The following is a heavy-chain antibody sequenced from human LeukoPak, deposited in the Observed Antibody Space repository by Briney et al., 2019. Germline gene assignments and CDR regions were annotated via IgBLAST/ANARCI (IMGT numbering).Heavy chain of an antibody. CDR3: ARAAIAVAGTSIDAFDI. CDR2: IIPILGIA. D-gene: IGHD6-19*01. Sequence: GASVKVSCKASGGTFSSYTISWVRQAPGQGLEWMGRIIPILGIANYAQKFQGRVTITADKSTSTAYMELSSLRYEDTAVYYCARAAIAVAGTSIDAFDIWGQGTMVTVSS. J-gene: IGHJ3*02. CDR1: GGTFSSYT. V-gene: IGHV1-69*02.